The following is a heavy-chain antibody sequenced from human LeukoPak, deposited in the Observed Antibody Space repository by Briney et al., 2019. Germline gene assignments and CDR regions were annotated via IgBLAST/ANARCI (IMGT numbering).Heavy chain of an antibody. CDR1: GGSISSYY. Sequence: SETLSLTCTVSGGSISSYYWSWLRQPAGKGLEWVGRIYTSGSTNYNPSLKSRVTMSVDTSKNQFSLKLSSVTAADTAVYYCARGLDDYGDSEHAFDIWGQGTMVTVSS. V-gene: IGHV4-4*07. CDR2: IYTSGST. CDR3: ARGLDDYGDSEHAFDI. J-gene: IGHJ3*02. D-gene: IGHD4-17*01.